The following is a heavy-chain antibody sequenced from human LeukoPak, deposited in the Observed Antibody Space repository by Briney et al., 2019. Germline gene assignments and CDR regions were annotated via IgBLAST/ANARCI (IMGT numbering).Heavy chain of an antibody. CDR3: AKVSHGYYDSSGYYPDY. Sequence: GGSLRLSCAASGSTFSSYAVSWVRQAPGKGLEWVSAISGSGGSTYYADSVKGRFTISRDNSKNTLYLQMNSLRAEDTAVYYCAKVSHGYYDSSGYYPDYWGQGTLVTVSS. CDR1: GSTFSSYA. D-gene: IGHD3-22*01. V-gene: IGHV3-23*01. CDR2: ISGSGGST. J-gene: IGHJ4*02.